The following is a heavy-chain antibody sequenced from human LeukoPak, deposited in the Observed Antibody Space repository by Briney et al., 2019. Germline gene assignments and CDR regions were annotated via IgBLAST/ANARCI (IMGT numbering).Heavy chain of an antibody. Sequence: GGSLRLSCAASGFTFSSYAMSWVRQAPGKGLEWVSAISGSGGSTYYADSVKGRFTISRDNAKNELYLQMNSLRAEDTAVYYCARDTGPTNWFDPWGQGTLVTVSS. CDR2: ISGSGGST. CDR3: ARDTGPTNWFDP. D-gene: IGHD4-17*01. V-gene: IGHV3-23*01. CDR1: GFTFSSYA. J-gene: IGHJ5*02.